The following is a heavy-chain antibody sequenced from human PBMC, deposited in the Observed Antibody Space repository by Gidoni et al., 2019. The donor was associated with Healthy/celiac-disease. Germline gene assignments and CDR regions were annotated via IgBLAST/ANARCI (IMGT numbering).Heavy chain of an antibody. CDR2: ISYDGSNK. J-gene: IGHJ4*02. D-gene: IGHD2-15*01. CDR3: ARERDIAFDY. V-gene: IGHV3-30-3*01. CDR1: GFTFSSYA. Sequence: QVQLVASGGGVVQPGRSLRLSCAASGFTFSSYAMHWVRQAPGKGLEWVAVISYDGSNKYYADSVKGRFTISRDNSKNTLYLQMNSLRAEDTAVYYCARERDIAFDYWGQGTLVTVSS.